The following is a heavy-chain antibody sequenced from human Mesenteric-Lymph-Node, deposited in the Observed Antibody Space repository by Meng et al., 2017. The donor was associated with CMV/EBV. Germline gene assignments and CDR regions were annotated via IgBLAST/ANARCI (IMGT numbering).Heavy chain of an antibody. CDR1: GFTFSSYW. CDR2: INRDGTEK. CDR3: ARLTGDAAN. D-gene: IGHD7-27*01. Sequence: ESLKISCAASGFTFSSYWMTWVRQAPGKGLEWVANINRDGTEKYHVDSVKGRFTISRDNARNSLFLQMSLLRAEDTAVYYCARLTGDAANWGQGTLVTVSS. V-gene: IGHV3-7*01. J-gene: IGHJ4*02.